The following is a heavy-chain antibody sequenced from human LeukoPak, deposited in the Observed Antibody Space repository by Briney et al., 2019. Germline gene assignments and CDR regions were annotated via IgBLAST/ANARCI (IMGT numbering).Heavy chain of an antibody. CDR3: ARSFGGSYPHFDY. J-gene: IGHJ4*02. D-gene: IGHD1-26*01. CDR1: GFIFSSYA. CDR2: ISYDGFNK. V-gene: IGHV3-30-3*01. Sequence: QSGGSLILSCAASGFIFSSYAMHWVRQAPGKGLEWVALISYDGFNKDYADSVKGRFTISRDNSKNTLFLQMNSLRPEDTAVYYCARSFGGSYPHFDYWGQGTLVTVSS.